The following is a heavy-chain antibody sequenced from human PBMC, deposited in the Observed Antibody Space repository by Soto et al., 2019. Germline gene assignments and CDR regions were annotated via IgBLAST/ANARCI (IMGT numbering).Heavy chain of an antibody. CDR3: ARGLITGSQYSGGWYYFDS. J-gene: IGHJ4*02. Sequence: GASVKVSCKASGYTFTSYDINWVRQATGQGLEWMGWMNPNSGNTGYAQKFQGRVTMTRNTSISTAYMELSSLRSEDTAVYYCARGLITGSQYSGGWYYFDSWGQGTQVTVSS. CDR1: GYTFTSYD. V-gene: IGHV1-8*01. CDR2: MNPNSGNT. D-gene: IGHD1-26*01.